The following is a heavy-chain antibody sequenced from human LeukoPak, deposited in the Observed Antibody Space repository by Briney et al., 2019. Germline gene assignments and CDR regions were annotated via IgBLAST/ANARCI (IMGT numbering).Heavy chain of an antibody. CDR2: ITGSSTYI. J-gene: IGHJ5*02. D-gene: IGHD4-11*01. CDR1: GFTFSSYT. Sequence: GGSLRLSCAVSGFTFSSYTMNWVRQAPGKGLEWVSSITGSSTYIYYADSVKGRFTISRDNAKNSLYLQMNSLSAEDTAVYYCARDLTVTSTCWFDRWGQGTLVTVSS. V-gene: IGHV3-21*01. CDR3: ARDLTVTSTCWFDR.